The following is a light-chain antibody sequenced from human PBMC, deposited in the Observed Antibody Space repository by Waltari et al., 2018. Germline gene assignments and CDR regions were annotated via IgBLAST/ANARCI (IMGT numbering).Light chain of an antibody. CDR3: QTGGHGTWV. CDR2: VNSDVSN. Sequence: QLVLPHSPSASASLGASVKLTCTLTSAHSSNVIAWLQQQPEKGPRYLLKVNSDVSNRKGDGIPDRFSGSSSGAERYLTISSLQSEDEADYYCQTGGHGTWVFGGGTKLTVL. V-gene: IGLV4-69*01. J-gene: IGLJ3*02. CDR1: SAHSSNV.